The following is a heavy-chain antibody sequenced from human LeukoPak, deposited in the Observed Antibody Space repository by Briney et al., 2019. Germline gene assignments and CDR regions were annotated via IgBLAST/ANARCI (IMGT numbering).Heavy chain of an antibody. D-gene: IGHD3-10*01. CDR2: ISASGGST. CDR3: ATRITMVRGVMLGGDY. CDR1: GFTFTSYA. J-gene: IGHJ4*02. V-gene: IGHV3-23*01. Sequence: GGSLRLSCAASGFTFTSYAMNWVRQAPGKGREWVSAISASGGSTYYADSVKGRFTISKDNSKNTLYLQMNSLRAEDTALYYCATRITMVRGVMLGGDYWGQGTLVTVFS.